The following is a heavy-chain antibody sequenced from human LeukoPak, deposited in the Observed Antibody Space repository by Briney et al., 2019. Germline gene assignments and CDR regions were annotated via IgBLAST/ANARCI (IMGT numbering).Heavy chain of an antibody. D-gene: IGHD3-22*01. CDR3: ARGWQGYYDSSDYYLLDY. Sequence: SETLSLTCAVYGGSFSGYYWSWIRQPPGKGLEWIGEINHSGSTNYNPSLKSRVTISVETSKNQFSLQLSSMTAGDTALYYCARGWQGYYDSSDYYLLDYWGQGTLVTVSS. CDR2: INHSGST. CDR1: GGSFSGYY. J-gene: IGHJ4*02. V-gene: IGHV4-34*01.